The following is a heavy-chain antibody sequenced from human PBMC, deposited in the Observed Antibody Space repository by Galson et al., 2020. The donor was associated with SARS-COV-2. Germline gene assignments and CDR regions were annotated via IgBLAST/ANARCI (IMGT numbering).Heavy chain of an antibody. V-gene: IGHV3-30*15. CDR2: ISYDGNNK. J-gene: IGHJ4*02. Sequence: GESLKISCAASGFTFSSHSMHWVRQPPGKGLEWVAVISYDGNNKYFVDSVKGRFTISRDNSKSTLYLQMSSLRAEDTAIYYCAKDRVIRGIGEIDFWGQGTLVTVSS. D-gene: IGHD3-10*01. CDR3: AKDRVIRGIGEIDF. CDR1: GFTFSSHS.